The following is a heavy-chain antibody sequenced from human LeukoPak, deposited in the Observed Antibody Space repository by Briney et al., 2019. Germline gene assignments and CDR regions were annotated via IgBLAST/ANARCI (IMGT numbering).Heavy chain of an antibody. CDR3: ARRIWFGELLSAFDI. Sequence: ASVKVSCKASGYTFTDYYMHWVRQAPGQGLEWMGWINPNSGGTNYAQKFQGRVTMTRDTSISTAYMELSRLRSDDTAVYYCARRIWFGELLSAFDIWGQGTMVTVSS. V-gene: IGHV1-2*02. CDR1: GYTFTDYY. J-gene: IGHJ3*02. D-gene: IGHD3-10*01. CDR2: INPNSGGT.